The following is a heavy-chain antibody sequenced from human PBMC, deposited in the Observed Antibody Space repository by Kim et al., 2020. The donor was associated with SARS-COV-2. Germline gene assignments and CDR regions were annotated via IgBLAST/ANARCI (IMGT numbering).Heavy chain of an antibody. CDR3: AGYDSSGYYWRVGPDAFDI. CDR2: IKQDGSEK. D-gene: IGHD3-22*01. Sequence: GGSLRPSCAASGFTFSSYWMSWVRQAPGKGREWVANIKQDGSEKYYVDSVKGRFTISRDNAKNSLYLQMNSLRAEDTAVYYCAGYDSSGYYWRVGPDAFDIWGQGTMVTVSS. CDR1: GFTFSSYW. V-gene: IGHV3-7*03. J-gene: IGHJ3*02.